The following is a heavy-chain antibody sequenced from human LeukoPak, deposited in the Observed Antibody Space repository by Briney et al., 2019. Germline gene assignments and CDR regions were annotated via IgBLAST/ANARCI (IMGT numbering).Heavy chain of an antibody. D-gene: IGHD2-15*01. CDR2: IYYSGST. J-gene: IGHJ5*02. CDR3: ARGGYCSGGSCYLTWFDP. V-gene: IGHV4-31*03. CDR1: GGSISSGGYY. Sequence: SQSLSLTCTLSGGSISSGGYYWSWIRQHPGKGLEWIGYIYYSGSTYYNPSLKSRLTISVDTSKNQFSLKLSSVTAADTAVYYCARGGYCSGGSCYLTWFDPWGQGTLVTVSS.